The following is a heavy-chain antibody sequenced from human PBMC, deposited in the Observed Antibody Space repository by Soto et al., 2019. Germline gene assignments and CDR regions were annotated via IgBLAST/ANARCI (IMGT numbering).Heavy chain of an antibody. D-gene: IGHD1-7*01. V-gene: IGHV6-1*01. CDR2: TYYRSKWYN. CDR3: AREDWNYGLHYYYYYGMDV. Sequence: SQTLSLTCVISGDSVSSNSAAWNWIRQSPSRGLEWLGRTYYRSKWYNDYAVSVKSRITINPDTSKNQFSLQLNSVTPEDTAVYYCAREDWNYGLHYYYYYGMDVWGQGTTVTVSS. J-gene: IGHJ6*02. CDR1: GDSVSSNSAA.